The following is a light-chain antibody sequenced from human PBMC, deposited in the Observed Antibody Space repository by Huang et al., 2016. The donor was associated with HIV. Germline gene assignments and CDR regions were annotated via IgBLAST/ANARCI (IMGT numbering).Light chain of an antibody. V-gene: IGKV2-28*01. Sequence: IVMTQSPLSLPVTPGEPASISCRSSQSLLHSNGYNFLDWYLQKPGQSPQLLIYLGSTRASGVPDRFSGSGSGTDFTLKISRVEAADVGVYYCMQALQTPFTFGPGTKVDIK. CDR1: QSLLHSNGYNF. J-gene: IGKJ3*01. CDR3: MQALQTPFT. CDR2: LGS.